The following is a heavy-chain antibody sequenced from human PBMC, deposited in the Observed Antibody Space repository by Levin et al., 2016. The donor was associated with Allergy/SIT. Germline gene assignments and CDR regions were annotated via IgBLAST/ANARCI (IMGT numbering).Heavy chain of an antibody. Sequence: GGSLRLSCAASGFTFSSYSMNWVRQAPGEGLEWVSFISSSRRYIYYADSVKGRFTISRDNAERSLYLVMNSLRGEDTGIYYCARDHVPGDYYYGMGVWGQGTTVTVSS. V-gene: IGHV3-21*01. CDR2: ISSSRRYI. D-gene: IGHD4-17*01. CDR3: ARDHVPGDYYYGMGV. CDR1: GFTFSSYS. J-gene: IGHJ6*02.